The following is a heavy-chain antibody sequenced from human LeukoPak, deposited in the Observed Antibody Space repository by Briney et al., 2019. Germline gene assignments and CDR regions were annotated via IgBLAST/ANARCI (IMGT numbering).Heavy chain of an antibody. Sequence: GGSLRLSCAGSGFSFSSYGMHWVRQAPGKGLEWMAFIRSDGSNKYYADSVKGRFTISRDNSKNTLYLQMNSLRAEDTAVYYCARILDSAWAELGYWGQGTLVTVSS. CDR3: ARILDSAWAELGY. J-gene: IGHJ4*02. CDR1: GFSFSSYG. V-gene: IGHV3-30*02. D-gene: IGHD6-19*01. CDR2: IRSDGSNK.